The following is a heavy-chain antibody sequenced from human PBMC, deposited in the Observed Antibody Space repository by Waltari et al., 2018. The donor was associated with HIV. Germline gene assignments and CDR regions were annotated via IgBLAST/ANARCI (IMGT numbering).Heavy chain of an antibody. CDR1: GGSISSSSYY. CDR3: ARRWGSRSPYWYFDL. J-gene: IGHJ2*01. CDR2: IYYSGST. Sequence: QLQLQESGPGLVKPSETLSLTCTVSGGSISSSSYYWGWIRQPPGKGLEWIGSIYYSGSTDYNPSLKSRVTISVDTSKNPFSLKLSSVTAADTAVYYCARRWGSRSPYWYFDLWGRGTLVTVSS. V-gene: IGHV4-39*01. D-gene: IGHD3-16*01.